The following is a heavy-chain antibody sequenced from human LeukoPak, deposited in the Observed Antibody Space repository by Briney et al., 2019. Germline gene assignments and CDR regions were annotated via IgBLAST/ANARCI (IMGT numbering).Heavy chain of an antibody. CDR3: ARVTSDYYYDSSGYGTIDY. CDR1: GFTVSSNY. Sequence: GSLRLSCAASGFTVSSNYMSWVRQPPGKGLEWIGEINHSGSTNYNPSLKSRVTISVDTSKNQFSLKLSSVTAEDTAVYYCARVTSDYYYDSSGYGTIDYWGQGTLVTVSS. J-gene: IGHJ4*02. V-gene: IGHV4-34*01. D-gene: IGHD3-22*01. CDR2: INHSGST.